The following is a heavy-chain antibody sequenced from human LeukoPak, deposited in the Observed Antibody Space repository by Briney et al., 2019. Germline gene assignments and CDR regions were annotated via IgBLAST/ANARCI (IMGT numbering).Heavy chain of an antibody. CDR3: AKDRSSWTDYYYYMDV. CDR1: GFTFSRYG. CDR2: ISSNGDST. D-gene: IGHD6-13*01. V-gene: IGHV3-64*01. Sequence: PGGSLRLSCAASGFTFSRYGMHWVRQAPGKGLEYVSAISSNGDSTYYGNSVKGRFTISRDNSKNTLYLQMNSLRAEDTAVYYCAKDRSSWTDYYYYMDVWGKGTTVTVSS. J-gene: IGHJ6*03.